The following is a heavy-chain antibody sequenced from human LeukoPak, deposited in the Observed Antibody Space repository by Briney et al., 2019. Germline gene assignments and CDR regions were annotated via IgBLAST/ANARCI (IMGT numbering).Heavy chain of an antibody. CDR3: AEPEGGYYDIRPD. D-gene: IGHD3-22*01. CDR2: ISGSGGST. J-gene: IGHJ4*02. CDR1: GFTFSSFA. V-gene: IGHV3-23*01. Sequence: GGSLRLSCAASGFTFSSFAMNWVRQAPGKGLEWVSAISGSGGSTYYADSVKGRFTISRDNSKSTLYLQMNSLRAEDTAVYYCAEPEGGYYDIRPDWGQGTLVTVSS.